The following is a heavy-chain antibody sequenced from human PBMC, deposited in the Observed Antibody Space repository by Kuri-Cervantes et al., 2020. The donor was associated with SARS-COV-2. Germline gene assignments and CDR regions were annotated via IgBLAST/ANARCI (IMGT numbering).Heavy chain of an antibody. J-gene: IGHJ6*03. CDR1: GFTFSSYD. D-gene: IGHD6-13*01. V-gene: IGHV3-13*04. CDR3: ARAIGAYSSSWSEPYYYYYMDV. CDR2: IGTAGDT. Sequence: GGSLRLSCAASGFTFSSYDMHWVRQATGKGLEWVSAIGTAGDTYYPGSVKGRFTISRENAKNSLYLQMNSLRAGDTAVYYCARAIGAYSSSWSEPYYYYYMDVWGKGTTVTFSS.